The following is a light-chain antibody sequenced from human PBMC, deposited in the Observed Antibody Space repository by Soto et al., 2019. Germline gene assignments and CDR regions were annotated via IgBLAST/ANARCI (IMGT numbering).Light chain of an antibody. CDR1: SSSIGTNS. CDR3: ASSDDSLSGYV. V-gene: IGLV1-47*01. CDR2: RNN. J-gene: IGLJ1*01. Sequence: QSVLTQPPSASGTPGQRVTISCSGSSSSIGTNSVYWYQQLPGTAPKLLIYRNNQRPSGVPDRFSGSKSGTSASLAISGLRSEDEADYYCASSDDSLSGYVFGTGTKVTVL.